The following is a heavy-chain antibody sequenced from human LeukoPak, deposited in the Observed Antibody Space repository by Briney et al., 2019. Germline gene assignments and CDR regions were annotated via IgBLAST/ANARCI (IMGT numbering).Heavy chain of an antibody. CDR1: GGSFSGYY. CDR3: AIGGNYDYVWGSYRIDY. V-gene: IGHV4-59*01. Sequence: SETLSLTCAVYGGSFSGYYWSWIRQPPGKGLEWIGYIYHSGSTNYNPSLKSRVTISVDTSRNQFSLKLSSVTAADTAVYYCAIGGNYDYVWGSYRIDYWGQGTLVTVSS. CDR2: IYHSGST. D-gene: IGHD3-16*02. J-gene: IGHJ4*02.